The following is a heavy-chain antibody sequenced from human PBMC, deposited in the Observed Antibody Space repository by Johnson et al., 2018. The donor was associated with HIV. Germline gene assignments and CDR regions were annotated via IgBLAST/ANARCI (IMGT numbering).Heavy chain of an antibody. CDR2: ISYDGNNQ. Sequence: QVQLVESGGGVVQPGRSLRLSCAASGFTFSSYAMHWVRQAPGKGLEWVAVISYDGNNQYYRDSVKGRFTISRDNSKNTLYLQMNSLRAEDTAVYYCARGPVDTAMGNDAFDIWGQGTMVTVSS. CDR3: ARGPVDTAMGNDAFDI. D-gene: IGHD5-18*01. CDR1: GFTFSSYA. J-gene: IGHJ3*02. V-gene: IGHV3-30-3*01.